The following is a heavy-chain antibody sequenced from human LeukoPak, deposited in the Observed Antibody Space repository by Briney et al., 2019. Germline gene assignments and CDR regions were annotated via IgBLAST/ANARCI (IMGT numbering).Heavy chain of an antibody. V-gene: IGHV1-8*02. CDR3: ARLQPVRYFDKLLRTYFYYYYMGV. CDR2: MNPNSGKT. CDR1: GYTFTSYD. Sequence: GASVTLSCKASGYTFTSYDINWGRQATGQGLEWMGWMNPNSGKTGYAQKVQGRDTMTSNTSISTDYMELSSLSSEDTAVYYFARLQPVRYFDKLLRTYFYYYYMGVWGKGTTVTVSS. D-gene: IGHD3-9*01. J-gene: IGHJ6*03.